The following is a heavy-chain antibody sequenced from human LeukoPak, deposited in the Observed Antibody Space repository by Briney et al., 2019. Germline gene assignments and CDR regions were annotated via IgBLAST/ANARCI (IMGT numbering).Heavy chain of an antibody. CDR2: IYYSGST. CDR1: GGSISSSSYY. CDR3: ARDWLGGSRYFDY. J-gene: IGHJ4*02. D-gene: IGHD3-16*01. V-gene: IGHV4-39*07. Sequence: SETLSLTCTVSGGSISSSSYYWGWIRQPPGKGLEWIGSIYYSGSTYYNPSLKSRVTISVDTSKNQFSLKLSSVTAADTAVYYCARDWLGGSRYFDYWGQGTLVTVSS.